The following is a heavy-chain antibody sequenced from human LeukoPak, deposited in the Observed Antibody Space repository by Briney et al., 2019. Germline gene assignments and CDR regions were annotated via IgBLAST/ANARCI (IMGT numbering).Heavy chain of an antibody. J-gene: IGHJ4*02. CDR3: ARQGFTIFGVVTD. CDR2: INHSGST. CDR1: GGSFSGYY. Sequence: SETLSLTCAVYGGSFSGYYWSWIRQPPGKGLEWIGEINHSGSTNYNPSLKSRVTISVDTSKNQFSLKLSSVTAADTAVYYCARQGFTIFGVVTDWGQGTLVTVSS. D-gene: IGHD3-3*01. V-gene: IGHV4-34*01.